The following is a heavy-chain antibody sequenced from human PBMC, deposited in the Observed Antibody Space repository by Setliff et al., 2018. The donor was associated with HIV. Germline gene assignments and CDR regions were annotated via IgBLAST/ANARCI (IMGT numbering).Heavy chain of an antibody. CDR3: ARRGVEFRELLYSIGAFDL. D-gene: IGHD3-10*01. V-gene: IGHV4-59*08. CDR2: IDNSGST. J-gene: IGHJ3*01. CDR1: GVSISSYY. Sequence: SETLSLTCTVSGVSISSYYWSWIRQPPGKGLERIGYIDNSGSTKYNPSLKSRVTISVDTPKKQFSLKLTSVTATDTAVCYCARRGVEFRELLYSIGAFDLWGQGTMVTVSS.